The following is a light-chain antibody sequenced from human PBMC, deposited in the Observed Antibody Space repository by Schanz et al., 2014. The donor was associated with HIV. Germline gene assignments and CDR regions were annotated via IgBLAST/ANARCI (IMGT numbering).Light chain of an antibody. V-gene: IGLV1-44*01. Sequence: QSVLTQPPSASGTPGQRVTISCSGSSSTFSSNAVNWHQPLPGTAPKLLIYNTYHRPSGVPDRFSGSQSGTSASLAISGLQAEDEADYYCQSYDSSLSVVVFGGGTKLTVL. CDR2: NTY. CDR1: SSTFSSNA. CDR3: QSYDSSLSVVV. J-gene: IGLJ2*01.